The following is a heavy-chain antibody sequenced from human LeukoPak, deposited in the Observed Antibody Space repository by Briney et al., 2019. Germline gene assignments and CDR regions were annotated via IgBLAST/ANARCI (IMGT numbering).Heavy chain of an antibody. Sequence: GRSLRLSCAASGFSFSSYAMHWVRQAPGKGLEWVALISYDGSNKYYADSVKGRFTISRDNSKNTLYLQMNSLRAEDTAVYYCAIMSRKMTTLDYWGQGTL. CDR2: ISYDGSNK. J-gene: IGHJ4*02. CDR3: AIMSRKMTTLDY. D-gene: IGHD3-16*01. V-gene: IGHV3-30-3*01. CDR1: GFSFSSYA.